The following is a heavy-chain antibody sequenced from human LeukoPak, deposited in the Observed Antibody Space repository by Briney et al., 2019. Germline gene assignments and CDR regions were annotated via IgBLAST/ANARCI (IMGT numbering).Heavy chain of an antibody. D-gene: IGHD3-10*01. J-gene: IGHJ4*02. V-gene: IGHV2-5*01. CDR1: GFSLSTSGVG. CDR3: AHLLVRGILRDYYFDY. CDR2: IYWNDDK. Sequence: SGPRLVKLTQTLTLTCTFSGFSLSTSGVGVGWIRQSPGKALEWLAVIYWNDDKRYSPSLRSRLTITKDTSKNQVVLTMTNIDPVDTATCYCAHLLVRGILRDYYFDYWGQGTLVTVSS.